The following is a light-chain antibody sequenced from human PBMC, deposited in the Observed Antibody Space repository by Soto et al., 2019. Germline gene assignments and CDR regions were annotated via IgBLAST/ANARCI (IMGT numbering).Light chain of an antibody. Sequence: DIQMTQSPSTLSASVGDRVTITCRASQSISSWLAWYQQKPGKAPKLLIYDASSLESGVPSRFSGSGSGTEFTLTISSLQPHDFATYYCQQYNSYLYIFGQGTKLEIK. V-gene: IGKV1-5*01. J-gene: IGKJ2*01. CDR1: QSISSW. CDR3: QQYNSYLYI. CDR2: DAS.